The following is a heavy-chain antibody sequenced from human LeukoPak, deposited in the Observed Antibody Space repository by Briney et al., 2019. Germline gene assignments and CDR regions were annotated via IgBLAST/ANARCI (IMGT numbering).Heavy chain of an antibody. CDR1: GFTFSDYY. J-gene: IGHJ4*02. D-gene: IGHD1-7*01. V-gene: IGHV3-11*06. Sequence: GGSLRLSCAASGFTFSDYYMSWIRQAPGKGLELVSYISGSSSDTKYADSVKGRFTISRDNAKNSLWLQMNSLRAEDTAVYYCARSPPGTIDYWGQGTLVTVSS. CDR3: ARSPPGTIDY. CDR2: ISGSSSDT.